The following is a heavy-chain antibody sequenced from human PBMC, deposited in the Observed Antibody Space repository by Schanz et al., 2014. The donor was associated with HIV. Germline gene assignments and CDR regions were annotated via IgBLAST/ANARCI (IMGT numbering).Heavy chain of an antibody. D-gene: IGHD1-26*01. V-gene: IGHV4-4*07. CDR2: IYTSGST. Sequence: QVQLQESGPGLVKPSETLSLTCTVSGGSIRNYYWSWIRQPAGKGLEWIGRIYTSGSTNYNPSLKSRVTMSVDKSKNQFSLKLTSVTAADTAVYYCARGPSGGLTPSRGMDVWGQGTTVTVSS. CDR3: ARGPSGGLTPSRGMDV. J-gene: IGHJ6*02. CDR1: GGSIRNYY.